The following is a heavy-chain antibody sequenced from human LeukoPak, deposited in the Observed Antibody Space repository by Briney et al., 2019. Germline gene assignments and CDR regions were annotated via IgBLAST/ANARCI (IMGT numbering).Heavy chain of an antibody. CDR2: INWNGGSI. J-gene: IGHJ5*02. D-gene: IGHD6-13*01. CDR1: GFTFDDYG. Sequence: GGSLRLSCAASGFTFDDYGMSWVRHAPGKGLEWVSGINWNGGSIVYADSVKGRFTISRDNAKNSLYLQMNSLRAEDTALYYCAKDKQLVQFWFDPWGQGTLVTVSS. V-gene: IGHV3-20*04. CDR3: AKDKQLVQFWFDP.